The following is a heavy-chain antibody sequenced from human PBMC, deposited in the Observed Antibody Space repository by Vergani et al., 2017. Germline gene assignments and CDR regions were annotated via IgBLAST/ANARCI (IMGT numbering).Heavy chain of an antibody. CDR2: INHSGST. CDR3: ARGVSRWLNDAFDI. V-gene: IGHV4-34*01. Sequence: QVQLQQWGAGLLKPSETLSLTCAVYGGSFGGYYWSWIRQPPGKGLEWIGEINHSGSTNYNPSLKGRVTISVDTSKNQFSLKLSSVTAADTAVYYCARGVSRWLNDAFDIWGQGTMVTVSS. CDR1: GGSFGGYY. D-gene: IGHD3-22*01. J-gene: IGHJ3*02.